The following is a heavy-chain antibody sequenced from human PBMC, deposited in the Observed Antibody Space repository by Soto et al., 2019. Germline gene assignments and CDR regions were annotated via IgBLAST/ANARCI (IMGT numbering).Heavy chain of an antibody. V-gene: IGHV3-66*01. D-gene: IGHD2-15*01. CDR1: GFTVSSKY. J-gene: IGHJ6*04. CDR3: ARDEVLCDGGRCYGVPFDG. CDR2: IQSGGPT. Sequence: EVHLVESGGGLVQPGGSLRLPCAASGFTVSSKYMSWVRQAPGKGLEWVSLIQSGGPTYYADSVKGRFTISRDTSENTQHRQMDSLRAEDTAVYYCARDEVLCDGGRCYGVPFDGWGEGATVTVSS.